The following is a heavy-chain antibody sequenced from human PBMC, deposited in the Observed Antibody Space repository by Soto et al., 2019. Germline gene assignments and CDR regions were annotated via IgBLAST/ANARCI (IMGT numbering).Heavy chain of an antibody. CDR1: GFTFSNYA. CDR3: ASRNSGWYFDY. D-gene: IGHD6-19*01. Sequence: EVQLLESGGGLVQPGGSLRLSCAASGFTFSNYAMNWVRQAPGKGLERVSVISGSGGSTYYADSVKGRFTISRDNSKNTLYLQMTSLRAEDTDVYYCASRNSGWYFDYWGQGTLVTVSS. J-gene: IGHJ4*02. V-gene: IGHV3-23*01. CDR2: ISGSGGST.